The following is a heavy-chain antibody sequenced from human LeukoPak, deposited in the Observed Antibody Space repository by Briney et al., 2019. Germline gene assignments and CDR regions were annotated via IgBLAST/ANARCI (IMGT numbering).Heavy chain of an antibody. Sequence: SETLSLICTVSGGSISSYYWSWIRQPAGKGLEWIGRIYTSGSTNYNPSLKSRVTISVDTSKNQFSLKLSSVTAADTAVYYCARDQGMITFGGVSNAFDIWGQGTMVTVSS. CDR2: IYTSGST. D-gene: IGHD3-16*01. V-gene: IGHV4-4*07. CDR1: GGSISSYY. J-gene: IGHJ3*02. CDR3: ARDQGMITFGGVSNAFDI.